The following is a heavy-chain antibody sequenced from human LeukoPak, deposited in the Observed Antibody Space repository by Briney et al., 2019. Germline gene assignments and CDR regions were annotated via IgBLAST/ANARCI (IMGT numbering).Heavy chain of an antibody. CDR2: ISSGGTT. Sequence: RGGSLRLSCAASGFTVSSNFMTWVRQAPGKGLEWVSVISSGGTTYYADSVKGRFTISRHISKNTVYLQMNSLRAEDTAVYYCARDRSYGDFSWGYWGQGTLVTVSS. D-gene: IGHD4-17*01. CDR1: GFTVSSNF. CDR3: ARDRSYGDFSWGY. J-gene: IGHJ4*02. V-gene: IGHV3-53*04.